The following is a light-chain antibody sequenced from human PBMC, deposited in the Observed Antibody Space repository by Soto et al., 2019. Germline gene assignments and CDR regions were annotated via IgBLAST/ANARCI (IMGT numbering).Light chain of an antibody. V-gene: IGLV2-8*01. Sequence: QSALTQLPSASASPGQSVTISCTGTSSDVGGYNYVSWYQQHPGKAPRLMIYDVIKRPSGVPDRFSGSKSGNTASLTVSGLQAEDEADYYCSSYAGSTNFVFGPGTKVTVL. J-gene: IGLJ1*01. CDR1: SSDVGGYNY. CDR2: DVI. CDR3: SSYAGSTNFV.